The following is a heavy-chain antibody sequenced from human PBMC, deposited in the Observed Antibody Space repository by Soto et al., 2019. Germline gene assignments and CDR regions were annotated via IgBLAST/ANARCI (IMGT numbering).Heavy chain of an antibody. V-gene: IGHV3-21*01. CDR1: GFTFSSYS. CDR2: ISSSSSYI. D-gene: IGHD3-3*01. J-gene: IGHJ6*02. CDR3: ARDASYYDFWSGLREYGMDV. Sequence: SCAASGFTFSSYSMNWVRQAPGKGLEWVSSISSSSSYIYYADSVKGRFTISRDNAKNSLYLQMNSLRAEDTAVYYCARDASYYDFWSGLREYGMDVWGQGTTVTVS.